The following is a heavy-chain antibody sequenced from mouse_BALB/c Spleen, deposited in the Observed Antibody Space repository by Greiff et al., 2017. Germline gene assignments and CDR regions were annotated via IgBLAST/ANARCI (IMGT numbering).Heavy chain of an antibody. Sequence: QVQLQQSGAELMKPGASVKISCKATGYTFSSYWIEWVKQRPGHGLEWIGEILPGSGSTNYNEKFKGKATFTADTSSNTAYMQLSSLTSEDSAVYYCARSGGNYYAMDDWGQGTSVTVSS. D-gene: IGHD1-1*02. J-gene: IGHJ4*01. CDR1: GYTFSSYW. CDR2: ILPGSGST. V-gene: IGHV1-9*01. CDR3: ARSGGNYYAMDD.